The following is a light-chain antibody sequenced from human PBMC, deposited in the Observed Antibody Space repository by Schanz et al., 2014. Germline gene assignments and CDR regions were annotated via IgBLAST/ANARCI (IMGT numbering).Light chain of an antibody. CDR1: QGISNQ. CDR3: QQDTTFPWT. V-gene: IGKV1-16*01. Sequence: DIQVTQSPFSLSASVGDRVTITCRASQGISNQLGWVQQRAGKAPKLLIYDASRLQSGVPSRFSGSGSGTDFTLTISSLQAEDVAVYYCQQDTTFPWTFGQGTKVEI. CDR2: DAS. J-gene: IGKJ1*01.